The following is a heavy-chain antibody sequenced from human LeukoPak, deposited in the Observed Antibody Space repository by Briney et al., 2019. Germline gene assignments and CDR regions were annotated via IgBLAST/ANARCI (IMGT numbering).Heavy chain of an antibody. CDR1: GGSISSGDYY. CDR3: ARERVVVAATHYFDY. D-gene: IGHD2-15*01. V-gene: IGHV4-30-4*01. Sequence: SETLSLTCTVSGGSISSGDYYWSWIRQPPGKGLEWIGYIYYSGSTYYNPSLKSRVTISVDTSKNQFSLKLGSVTAADTAVYYCARERVVVAATHYFDYWGQGTLVTVSS. J-gene: IGHJ4*02. CDR2: IYYSGST.